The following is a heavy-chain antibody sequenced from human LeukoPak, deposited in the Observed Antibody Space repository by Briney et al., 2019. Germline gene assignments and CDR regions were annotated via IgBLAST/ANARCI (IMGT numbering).Heavy chain of an antibody. V-gene: IGHV3-23*01. J-gene: IGHJ4*02. CDR3: AKEGSSGDDY. CDR1: GFTFSDYY. Sequence: PGGSLRLSCAASGFTFSDYYMSWIRQAPGKGLEWVSAISGSGGSTYYADSVKGRFTISRDNSKNTLYLQMNSLRAEDTAVYYCAKEGSSGDDYWGQGTLVTVSS. CDR2: ISGSGGST. D-gene: IGHD1-26*01.